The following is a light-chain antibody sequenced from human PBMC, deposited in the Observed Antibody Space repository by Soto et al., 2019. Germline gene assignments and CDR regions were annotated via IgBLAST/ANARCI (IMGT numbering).Light chain of an antibody. V-gene: IGKV1-39*01. Sequence: DIQMTQSPSSLSASVGDRVTITCQASQDIINYLNWYQQKPGKAPKLLIYAASSLQSGVPSRFSGSGSGTDFTLTISSLQPEDFATYYCQQSYSTPLTSGGGTKVDI. CDR3: QQSYSTPLT. CDR1: QDIINY. J-gene: IGKJ4*01. CDR2: AAS.